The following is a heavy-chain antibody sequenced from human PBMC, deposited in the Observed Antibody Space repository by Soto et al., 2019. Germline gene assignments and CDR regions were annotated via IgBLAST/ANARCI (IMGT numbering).Heavy chain of an antibody. D-gene: IGHD1-26*01. CDR1: GFTFSSYA. CDR3: ARSPVIFHSGSRRACDY. CDR2: ISYDGSNK. V-gene: IGHV3-30-3*01. Sequence: QVQLVESGGGVVQPGRSLRLSCAASGFTFSSYAMHWVRQAPGKGLEWVAVISYDGSNKYYADYVKGRFTISRDNSKNTLYLQMNSLRAEDTAVYYCARSPVIFHSGSRRACDYWGQGTLVTVSS. J-gene: IGHJ4*02.